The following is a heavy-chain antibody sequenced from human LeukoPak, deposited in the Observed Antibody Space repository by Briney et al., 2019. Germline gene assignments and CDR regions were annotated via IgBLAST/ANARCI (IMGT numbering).Heavy chain of an antibody. D-gene: IGHD3-3*01. CDR2: ISSSSSSYI. Sequence: GGSLRLSCAASGFAFSSYSTNWVRQAPGEGLEWVSSISSSSSSYIYYADSVKGRFTISRDNAKNSLYLQMNSLRAEDTAVYYCARDQTKIFIRYGMDVWGQGTTVTVSS. CDR3: ARDQTKIFIRYGMDV. CDR1: GFAFSSYS. J-gene: IGHJ6*02. V-gene: IGHV3-21*01.